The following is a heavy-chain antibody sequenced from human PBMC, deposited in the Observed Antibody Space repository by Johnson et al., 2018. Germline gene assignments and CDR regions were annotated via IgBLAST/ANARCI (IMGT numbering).Heavy chain of an antibody. CDR1: GFTFSSYS. J-gene: IGHJ6*02. V-gene: IGHV3-48*02. CDR2: ISSSSSTI. CDR3: ARAPVEAAQIAGGGVYDYGMDV. D-gene: IGHD6-6*01. Sequence: VQLVESGGGLVQPGGSLRLSCAASGFTFSSYSMNWVRQAPGKGLEWVSYISSSSSTIYYADSVKGRFTISRDNSKNSLYLQMNSLGDEDTAVYYCARAPVEAAQIAGGGVYDYGMDVWGQGTTVTVSS.